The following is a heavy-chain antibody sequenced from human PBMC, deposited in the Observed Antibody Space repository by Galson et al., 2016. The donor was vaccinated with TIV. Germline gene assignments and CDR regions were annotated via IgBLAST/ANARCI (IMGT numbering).Heavy chain of an antibody. V-gene: IGHV4-4*07. CDR1: GGSISGYR. Sequence: LTCTVSGGSISGYRWSWIRQPAGKGLEWIGRIYTSGSTNYSPSLKSRVTMSIDASKSQFSLRLSSVTAADTAVYYCARDSAGYSGWFFDLWGRGTLVTVPS. J-gene: IGHJ2*01. D-gene: IGHD6-13*01. CDR3: ARDSAGYSGWFFDL. CDR2: IYTSGST.